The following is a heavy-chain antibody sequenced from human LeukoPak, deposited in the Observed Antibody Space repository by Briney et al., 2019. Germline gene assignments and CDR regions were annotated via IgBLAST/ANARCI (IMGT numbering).Heavy chain of an antibody. D-gene: IGHD5-18*01. V-gene: IGHV3-33*01. CDR1: GFSFSSYG. J-gene: IGHJ4*02. CDR3: ARDQRGFSYSEYYFDY. CDR2: IWYDGTNK. Sequence: PGGSLRLSCAASGFSFSSYGMHWVRQAPGKGLEWVAVIWYDGTNKYYADSVKGRFTISRDNSKNTLYLQMNSLRAEDTAVYYCARDQRGFSYSEYYFDYWGQGTLVTVSS.